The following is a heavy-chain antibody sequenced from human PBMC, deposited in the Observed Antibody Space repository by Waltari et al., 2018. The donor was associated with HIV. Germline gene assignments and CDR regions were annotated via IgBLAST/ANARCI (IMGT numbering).Heavy chain of an antibody. CDR2: IKTKGDGGAT. V-gene: IGHV3-15*01. CDR1: GFTLNRVW. D-gene: IGHD3-10*01. J-gene: IGHJ4*02. CDR3: TSEEDYGSGSHFDY. Sequence: EVQLVESGGDLLKPGGCLRLSWAASGFTLNRVWMSWVRQAPGKGLEWVGRIKTKGDGGATDYAAAVKGRFTISRDDSKNTVYLQMNSLKIEDTAVYYCTSEEDYGSGSHFDYWGQGTLVTVSS.